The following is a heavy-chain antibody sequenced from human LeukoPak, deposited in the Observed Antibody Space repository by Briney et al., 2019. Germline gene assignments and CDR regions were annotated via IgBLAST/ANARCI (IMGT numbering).Heavy chain of an antibody. J-gene: IGHJ2*01. CDR1: GFTFSSYA. V-gene: IGHV3-23*01. CDR3: AKVSYYDFWSGPRSSWYFDL. CDR2: ISGSGGST. D-gene: IGHD3-3*01. Sequence: GGSLRLSCAASGFTFSSYAMSWVRRAPGKGLEWVSGISGSGGSTFHADSVKGRFTISRDNSKNTLYLQMNSLRAEDTAVYYCAKVSYYDFWSGPRSSWYFDLWGRGTLVTVSS.